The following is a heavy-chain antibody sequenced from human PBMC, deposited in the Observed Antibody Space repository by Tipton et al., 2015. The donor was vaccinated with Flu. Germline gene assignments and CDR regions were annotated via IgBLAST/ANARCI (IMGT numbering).Heavy chain of an antibody. D-gene: IGHD5-24*01. J-gene: IGHJ4*02. CDR2: IYTSGST. Sequence: TLSLTYTVSGGSISSGSYYWSWIRQPAGKGLEWIGRIYTSGSTNYNPSLKSRVTISVDTSKNQFSLKLSSVTAADTAVYYCARGGDGYNPIDYWGQGTLVTVSS. V-gene: IGHV4-61*02. CDR3: ARGGDGYNPIDY. CDR1: GGSISSGSYY.